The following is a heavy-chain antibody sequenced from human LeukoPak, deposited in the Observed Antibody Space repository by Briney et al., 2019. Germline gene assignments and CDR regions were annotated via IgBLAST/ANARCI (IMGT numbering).Heavy chain of an antibody. Sequence: GGSLRLSCAASGFIFSNYWMSWVRQAPGKGLEWVANIKQDGSDKYYVDSVKGRFTISRDNGKNSLYLEMNSLRAEDPAMYYCARSMCRGSYDSWGQGALVIVSS. CDR1: GFIFSNYW. D-gene: IGHD1-26*01. CDR2: IKQDGSDK. J-gene: IGHJ4*02. CDR3: ARSMCRGSYDS. V-gene: IGHV3-7*03.